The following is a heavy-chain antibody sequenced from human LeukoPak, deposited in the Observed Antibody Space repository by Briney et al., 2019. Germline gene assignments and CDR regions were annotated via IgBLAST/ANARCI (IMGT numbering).Heavy chain of an antibody. Sequence: SQTLSLTCAISGDSVSSNSAAWKWIRQSPSSGLEWLGRTYYRSKWYNYNAVSVNSRVTINPDTSKNQCSLQLNSGTPEDTAVYYCARESMHSSGHFDPWGQGTLVTVSS. CDR2: TYYRSKWYN. J-gene: IGHJ5*02. CDR3: ARESMHSSGHFDP. V-gene: IGHV6-1*01. CDR1: GDSVSSNSAA. D-gene: IGHD6-19*01.